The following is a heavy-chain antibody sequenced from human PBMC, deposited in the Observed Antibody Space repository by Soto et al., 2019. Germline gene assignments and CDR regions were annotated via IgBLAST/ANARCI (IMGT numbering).Heavy chain of an antibody. CDR3: AKDEASLVDYDFWSGYYFGY. V-gene: IGHV3-23*01. D-gene: IGHD3-3*01. Sequence: GGSLRLSWAASGFTFSSYAMSWVLQAPGKGLEWVSAISGSGGSTYYADSVKGRFTISRDNSKNTLYLQMNSLRAEDTAVYYCAKDEASLVDYDFWSGYYFGYWGQGTLVTVSS. J-gene: IGHJ4*02. CDR1: GFTFSSYA. CDR2: ISGSGGST.